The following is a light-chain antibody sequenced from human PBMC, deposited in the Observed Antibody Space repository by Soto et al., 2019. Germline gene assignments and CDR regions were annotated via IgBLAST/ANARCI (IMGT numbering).Light chain of an antibody. CDR1: SSNIGSYY. Sequence: QSVLTQPPSASGAPGQRVTISCSGSSSNIGSYYVYWYQQLPGTAPKLLIYRNNQRRSGVPDRFSGSKSGTSVSLAISGLRSEDEADYYCAAWDDSLSGVLFGGGTKLTVL. CDR3: AAWDDSLSGVL. V-gene: IGLV1-47*01. CDR2: RNN. J-gene: IGLJ2*01.